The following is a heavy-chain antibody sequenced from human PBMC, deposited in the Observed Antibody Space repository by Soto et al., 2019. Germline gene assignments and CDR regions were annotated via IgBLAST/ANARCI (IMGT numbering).Heavy chain of an antibody. V-gene: IGHV1-2*02. D-gene: IGHD5-12*01. CDR3: ARDPRGYSGYDDFYFDY. Sequence: ASVKVSCKASGGTFSSYAISWVRQAPNSGGTNYAQKFQGRVTMTRDTSISTAYMELSRLRSDDTAVYYCARDPRGYSGYDDFYFDYWGQGTLVTVSS. CDR2: NSGGT. CDR1: GGTFSSYA. J-gene: IGHJ4*02.